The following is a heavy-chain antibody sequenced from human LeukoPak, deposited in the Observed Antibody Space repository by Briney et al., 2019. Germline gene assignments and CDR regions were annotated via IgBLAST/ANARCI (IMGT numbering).Heavy chain of an antibody. D-gene: IGHD5-12*01. CDR1: GYTFTSYG. CDR3: ARRPGSGYDLDAFDI. J-gene: IGHJ3*02. Sequence: ASVKVSCKASGYTFTSYGISWVRQAPGQGLEWMGWISAYNGNTNYAQKLQGRVTMTTDTSTSTAYMELRSLRSDDTAVYYCARRPGSGYDLDAFDIWGQGTMVTVSS. CDR2: ISAYNGNT. V-gene: IGHV1-18*01.